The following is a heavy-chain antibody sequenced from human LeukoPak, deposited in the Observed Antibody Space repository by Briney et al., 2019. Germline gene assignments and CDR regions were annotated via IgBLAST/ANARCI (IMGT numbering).Heavy chain of an antibody. D-gene: IGHD2-2*01. V-gene: IGHV3-11*01. Sequence: GGSLRLSCAASGFTFSDYYMSWIRQAPGKGLEWVSYISSSGSTIYYADSVKGRFTISRDDAKNSLYLQMNSLRAEDTAVYYCARVYCSSTSCYFFDYGGQGTLVTVPS. CDR1: GFTFSDYY. J-gene: IGHJ4*02. CDR2: ISSSGSTI. CDR3: ARVYCSSTSCYFFDY.